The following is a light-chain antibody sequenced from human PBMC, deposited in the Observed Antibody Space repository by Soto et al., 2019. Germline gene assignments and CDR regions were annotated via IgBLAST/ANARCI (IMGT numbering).Light chain of an antibody. Sequence: ETVLTQSPGTLSLSPGERATLSCRASQSVSSRSLAWYQQKPGQAPRLLIYGASSRATGIPDRFSGSGSGTDFTLTISRLEPEDFAVYYCQQYERGFTFGPGTKVDI. CDR3: QQYERGFT. CDR1: QSVSSRS. J-gene: IGKJ3*01. CDR2: GAS. V-gene: IGKV3-20*01.